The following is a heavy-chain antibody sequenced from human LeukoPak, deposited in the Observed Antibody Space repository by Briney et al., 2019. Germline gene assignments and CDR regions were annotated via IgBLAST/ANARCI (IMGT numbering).Heavy chain of an antibody. D-gene: IGHD1-26*01. CDR2: ISGSGGST. CDR1: GFTFSQNG. Sequence: GGSLRLSCAASGFTFSQNGMNWVRQAPGKGLEWVSAISGSGGSTYYADSVKGRFTISRDNSKNTLYLQMNSLRAEDTAVYYCAKRGAEVGATVAPGDYWGQGTLVTVSS. CDR3: AKRGAEVGATVAPGDY. J-gene: IGHJ4*02. V-gene: IGHV3-23*01.